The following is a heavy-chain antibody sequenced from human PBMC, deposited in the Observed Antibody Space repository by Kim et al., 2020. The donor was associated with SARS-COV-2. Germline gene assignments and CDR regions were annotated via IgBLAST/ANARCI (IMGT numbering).Heavy chain of an antibody. D-gene: IGHD3-9*01. V-gene: IGHV3-73*01. Sequence: GGSLRLSCAASGFTFSGSAMHWVRQASGKGLEWVGRIRSKANSYATAYAASVKGRFTISRDDSKNTAYLQMNSLKTEDTAVYYCTRARGGRHYDILTGYFLDYYYGMDVWGQGTTVTVSS. CDR3: TRARGGRHYDILTGYFLDYYYGMDV. CDR2: IRSKANSYAT. J-gene: IGHJ6*02. CDR1: GFTFSGSA.